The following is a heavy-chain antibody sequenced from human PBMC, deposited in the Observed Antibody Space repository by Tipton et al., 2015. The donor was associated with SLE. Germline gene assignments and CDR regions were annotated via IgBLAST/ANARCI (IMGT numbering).Heavy chain of an antibody. J-gene: IGHJ4*02. CDR1: GGSISSSSYY. Sequence: TLSLTCTVSGGSISSSSYYWGWIRQPPGKGLEWIGSIYYSGSTNYNPSLKSRVTISVDTSKNQFSLKLSSVTAADTAVYYCARDAYYYDSSGLDWGQGTLVTVSS. V-gene: IGHV4-39*07. CDR3: ARDAYYYDSSGLD. D-gene: IGHD3-22*01. CDR2: IYYSGST.